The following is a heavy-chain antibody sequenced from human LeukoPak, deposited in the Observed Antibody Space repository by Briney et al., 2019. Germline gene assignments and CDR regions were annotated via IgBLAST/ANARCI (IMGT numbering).Heavy chain of an antibody. Sequence: GGSPRLSCAASGFTFSSYWMSWVRQAPGKGLEWVANIKQDGSEKYYVDSVKGRFTISRDNAKNSLYLQMNSLRAEDTAVYYCASIYLTRALPVYWGQGTLVTVSS. J-gene: IGHJ4*02. D-gene: IGHD7-27*01. V-gene: IGHV3-7*03. CDR2: IKQDGSEK. CDR3: ASIYLTRALPVY. CDR1: GFTFSSYW.